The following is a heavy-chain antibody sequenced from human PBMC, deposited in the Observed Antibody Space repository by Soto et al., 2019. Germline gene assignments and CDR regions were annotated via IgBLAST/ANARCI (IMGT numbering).Heavy chain of an antibody. J-gene: IGHJ3*02. CDR3: ARELLLGGDSRSPFYDAFDI. CDR1: GYTFTGYY. Sequence: ASVKVSCKASGYTFTGYYMHWVRQAPGQGLEWMGWINPNSGGTNYAQKFQGWVTMTRDTSISTAYMELSRLRSDDTAVYYCARELLLGGDSRSPFYDAFDIWGQGTMVTVSS. D-gene: IGHD6-13*01. V-gene: IGHV1-2*04. CDR2: INPNSGGT.